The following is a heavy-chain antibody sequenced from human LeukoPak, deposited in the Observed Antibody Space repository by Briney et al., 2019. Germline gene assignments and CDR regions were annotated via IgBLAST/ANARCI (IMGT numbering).Heavy chain of an antibody. V-gene: IGHV4-38-2*01. CDR2: FYHTGST. CDR3: ARHRTTVVTYFDY. Sequence: PSETLSLTCAVSDYSISSGYYWGWIRQPPGEGLEWIGTFYHTGSTYYNPSLKNRVTISVDTSKNHFSLKLNSVTAADTAVYYCARHRTTVVTYFDYWGQGTLVTVSS. J-gene: IGHJ4*02. D-gene: IGHD4-23*01. CDR1: DYSISSGYY.